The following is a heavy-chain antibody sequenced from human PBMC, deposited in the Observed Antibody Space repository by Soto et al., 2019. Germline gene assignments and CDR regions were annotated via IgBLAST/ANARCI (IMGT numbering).Heavy chain of an antibody. CDR1: GFTLSSYA. CDR2: IGPTGGPT. J-gene: IGHJ4*02. D-gene: IGHD2-21*02. Sequence: GGSLRHSCAASGFTLSSYALSWVRQAPGKGLEWVSAIGPTGGPTYYADSVKGRFTISRDNSKKTLYLQMNSLRVDDTAVYYCSWRGVTSNSWGRGSLVTVSS. CDR3: SWRGVTSNS. V-gene: IGHV3-23*01.